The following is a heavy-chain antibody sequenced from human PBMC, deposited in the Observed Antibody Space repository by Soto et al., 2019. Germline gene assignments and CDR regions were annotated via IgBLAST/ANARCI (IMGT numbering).Heavy chain of an antibody. CDR2: ISGSGGGT. Sequence: PGGSLRLSCAASGFTFVNYAMSWVRQAPGKGLEWVSSISGSGGGTYYADSVKGRFTISRDNSKNTLFLQMNSLRAEDTAVYYCAKDKVKYCSSASCFASSLDSWGQGTLVTVSS. D-gene: IGHD2-2*01. J-gene: IGHJ4*02. V-gene: IGHV3-23*01. CDR1: GFTFVNYA. CDR3: AKDKVKYCSSASCFASSLDS.